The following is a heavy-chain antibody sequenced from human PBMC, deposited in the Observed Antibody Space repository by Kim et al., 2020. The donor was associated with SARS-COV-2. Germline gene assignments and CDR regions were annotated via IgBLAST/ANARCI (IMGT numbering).Heavy chain of an antibody. CDR3: ATMASSGWPDY. CDR2: I. J-gene: IGHJ4*02. V-gene: IGHV3-48*04. D-gene: IGHD6-19*01. Sequence: IYYADSVKGRFTISRDNAKNSLYLQMNSLRAEDTAVYYCATMASSGWPDYWGQGTLVTVSS.